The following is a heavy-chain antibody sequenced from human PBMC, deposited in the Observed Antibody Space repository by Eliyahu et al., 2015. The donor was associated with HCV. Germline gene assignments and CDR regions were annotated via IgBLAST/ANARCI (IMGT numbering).Heavy chain of an antibody. V-gene: IGHV5-10-1*01. D-gene: IGHD5-18*01. CDR1: GYSFTSYW. Sequence: EVQLVQSGAEVKKPGESLRISCXGSGYSFTSYWISWVRQMPGKGLEWMGRIDPSDSYTNYSPSFQGHVTISADKSISTAYLQWSSLKASDTAMYYCARQRGGYRANYYYGMDVWGQGTTVTVSS. J-gene: IGHJ6*02. CDR2: IDPSDSYT. CDR3: ARQRGGYRANYYYGMDV.